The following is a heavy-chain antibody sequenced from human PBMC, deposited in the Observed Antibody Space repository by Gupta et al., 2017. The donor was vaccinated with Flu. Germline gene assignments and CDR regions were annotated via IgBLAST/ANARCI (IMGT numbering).Heavy chain of an antibody. D-gene: IGHD3-22*01. J-gene: IGHJ4*02. Sequence: PPGKGLEWIGYIYDIGNTNYNPSLKGRVNISVDMSKNQFSLMLTSVTAADTAVYYCARIAEYYADSSGYYFDSWGQGTLVTVSS. CDR2: IYDIGNT. V-gene: IGHV4-59*01. CDR3: ARIAEYYADSSGYYFDS.